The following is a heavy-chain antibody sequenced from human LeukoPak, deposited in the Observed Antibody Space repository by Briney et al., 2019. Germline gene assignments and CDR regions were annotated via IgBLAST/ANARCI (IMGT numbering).Heavy chain of an antibody. CDR1: GASISSSY. CDR3: ARGYFDSSGYSNPFDL. D-gene: IGHD3-22*01. Sequence: SGTLSLTCTVSGASISSSYWSWIRQSPGKGLEWIGYIYYSGSTNYNPSLNSRVTMSVDTSKNQFSLRLSSVTAADTAVYYCARGYFDSSGYSNPFDLWGQGALVTVSS. V-gene: IGHV4-59*01. J-gene: IGHJ4*02. CDR2: IYYSGST.